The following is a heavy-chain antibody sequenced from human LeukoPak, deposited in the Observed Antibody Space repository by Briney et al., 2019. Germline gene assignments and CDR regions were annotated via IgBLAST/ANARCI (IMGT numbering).Heavy chain of an antibody. Sequence: SETLSLTCAVHGESFSAYFWSWIRQVPGKGLEWIGEIDHRGSSNYNPPLESRATISVDTSKNHFSLSLTSVTAADTAVYYCATRSSTLAAARCFDDWGQGTVVTVS. CDR1: GESFSAYF. V-gene: IGHV4-34*01. CDR2: IDHRGSS. J-gene: IGHJ4*03. CDR3: ATRSSTLAAARCFDD. D-gene: IGHD6-6*01.